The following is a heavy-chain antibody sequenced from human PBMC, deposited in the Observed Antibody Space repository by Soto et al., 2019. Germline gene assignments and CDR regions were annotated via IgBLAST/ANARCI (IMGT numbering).Heavy chain of an antibody. CDR2: ISYDGSNK. J-gene: IGHJ6*02. V-gene: IGHV3-30*18. CDR3: AKELSSSGWLAIPSYHYYGMDV. CDR1: GFTFSTYG. Sequence: GGSLRLSCAASGFTFSTYGMHWVRQAPGKGLEWVAVISYDGSNKWYADSVKGRFTISRDNAKNTLYLHMNSLSAEETAVYFCAKELSSSGWLAIPSYHYYGMDVWGQGTTVTVS. D-gene: IGHD6-25*01.